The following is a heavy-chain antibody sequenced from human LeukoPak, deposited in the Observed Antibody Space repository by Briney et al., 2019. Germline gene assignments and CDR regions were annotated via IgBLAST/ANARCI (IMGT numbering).Heavy chain of an antibody. CDR1: GYTFTSYA. J-gene: IGHJ5*02. Sequence: ASMKVSCKASGYTFTSYAITWVRQAPGQGLEWMGWISTYNGNTNYAQKVQGRVTMTTDTSTRTAYMELRSLRVDDTAVYYCARGLEWLTRRHTWFDPWGQGTLVTVSS. CDR2: ISTYNGNT. V-gene: IGHV1-18*04. D-gene: IGHD3-3*01. CDR3: ARGLEWLTRRHTWFDP.